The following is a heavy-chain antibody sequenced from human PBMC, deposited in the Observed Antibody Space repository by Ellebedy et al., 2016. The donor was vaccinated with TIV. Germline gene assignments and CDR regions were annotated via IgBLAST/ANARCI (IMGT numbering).Heavy chain of an antibody. CDR1: GDSLSRSSSY. CDR2: IYYSGDT. Sequence: PSETLSLTCTVSGDSLSRSSSYWGWFRQPPGTGLEWIGNIYYSGDTDYNPSLKSRVTMSVDTSKNQFSLNLRSVTAADTAVYYCARNPPTYNWVDSWGQGILVTVSS. J-gene: IGHJ5*01. CDR3: ARNPPTYNWVDS. V-gene: IGHV4-39*01.